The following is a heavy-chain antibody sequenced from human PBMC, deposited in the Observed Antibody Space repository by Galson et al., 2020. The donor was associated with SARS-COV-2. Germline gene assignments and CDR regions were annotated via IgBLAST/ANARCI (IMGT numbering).Heavy chain of an antibody. CDR2: INHSGST. Sequence: SETLSLTCAVYGGSFSGYYWSWIRQPPGKGLEWIGEINHSGSTNYNPYLKSRVTISVDTSKTQFSLKLSSVTAADTAGYYRARGRVGYGSGIGAYYYYGMDVGGQGALVTVSS. D-gene: IGHD3-10*01. J-gene: IGHJ6*02. CDR1: GGSFSGYY. CDR3: ARGRVGYGSGIGAYYYYGMDV. V-gene: IGHV4-34*01.